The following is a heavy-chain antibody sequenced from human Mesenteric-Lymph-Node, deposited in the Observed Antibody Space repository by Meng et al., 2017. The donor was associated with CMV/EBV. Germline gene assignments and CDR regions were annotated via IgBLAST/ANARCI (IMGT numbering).Heavy chain of an antibody. CDR1: RFTFSSYA. V-gene: IGHV4-34*01. D-gene: IGHD4-17*01. J-gene: IGHJ6*02. CDR2: INHSGST. CDR3: GRGRYDYGDSYYYYYYGMDV. Sequence: ESLKISCAASRFTFSSYAMNWVRQAPGKGLEWIGEINHSGSTNYNPSLKSRVTISVDTSKNQFSLKLSSVTAADTAVYYCGRGRYDYGDSYYYYYYGMDVWGQGTTVTVSS.